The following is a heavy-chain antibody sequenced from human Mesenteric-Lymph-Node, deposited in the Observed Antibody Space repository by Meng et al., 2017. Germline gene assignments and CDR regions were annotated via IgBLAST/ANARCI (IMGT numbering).Heavy chain of an antibody. J-gene: IGHJ5*02. V-gene: IGHV1-3*01. Sequence: ASVKVSCKASGYTFTNYAIHWVRQAPGQRLEWMGWINVGNGNTEYSQNFQGRVTITRDTSASTAYMELSSLRSEDTAMYYCAKDGAVAGTRGNWLVPWGQGTLVTVSS. D-gene: IGHD6-19*01. CDR1: GYTFTNYA. CDR2: INVGNGNT. CDR3: AKDGAVAGTRGNWLVP.